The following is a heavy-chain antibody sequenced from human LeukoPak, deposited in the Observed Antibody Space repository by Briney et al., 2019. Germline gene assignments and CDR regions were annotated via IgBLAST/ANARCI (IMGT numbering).Heavy chain of an antibody. CDR3: ARDRGNYYDSTGGFDY. Sequence: SETLSLTCTVSGGSISSGSYYWSWIRQPAGKGLEWIGRIYTSGSTNYNPSLKSRVTISVDTSKNQFSLKLSSVTAADTAVYYCARDRGNYYDSTGGFDYWGQGTLVTVSS. CDR2: IYTSGST. D-gene: IGHD3-22*01. V-gene: IGHV4-61*02. J-gene: IGHJ4*02. CDR1: GGSISSGSYY.